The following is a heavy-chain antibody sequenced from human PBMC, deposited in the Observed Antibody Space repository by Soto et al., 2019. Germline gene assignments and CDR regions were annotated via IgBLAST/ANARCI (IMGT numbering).Heavy chain of an antibody. CDR3: ARDPLSLRIAVGMAFDI. CDR1: GFTFSSYG. J-gene: IGHJ3*02. D-gene: IGHD6-19*01. V-gene: IGHV3-48*02. Sequence: GGSLRLSCAASGFTFSSYGMHWVRQAPGKGLEWVSYISSSSSTIYYADSVKGRFTISRDNAKNSLYLQMNSLRDEDTAVYYCARDPLSLRIAVGMAFDIWGQGTMVTVS. CDR2: ISSSSSTI.